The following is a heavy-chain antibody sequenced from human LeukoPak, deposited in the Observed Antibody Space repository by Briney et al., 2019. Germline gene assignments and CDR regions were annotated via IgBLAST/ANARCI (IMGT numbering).Heavy chain of an antibody. D-gene: IGHD1-14*01. CDR2: SRGSGDRT. CDR3: TKGGNHGGTIDY. V-gene: IGHV3-23*01. J-gene: IGHJ4*02. Sequence: PGGSLRLSCTASGFTFSDYDMGWVRQAPGKGLEWVSVSRGSGDRTYYADSVKGRFTISKDNSKNTVYMQMNSLRAEDTAVYFCTKGGNHGGTIDYWGQGTLVTVSS. CDR1: GFTFSDYD.